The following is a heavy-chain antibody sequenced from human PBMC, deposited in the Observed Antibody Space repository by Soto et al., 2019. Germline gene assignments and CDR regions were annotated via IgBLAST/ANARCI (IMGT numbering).Heavy chain of an antibody. CDR3: ARGATHGSSWYFWFDP. Sequence: SVKVSCKASGGTFSTYPINWVRQAPGQGLEWMGGIIPLFGTTNYAQKFKGRVTITADESTSTAYMELISLRAEDAAVYYCARGATHGSSWYFWFDPWGQGTLVTVSS. D-gene: IGHD6-13*01. CDR2: IIPLFGTT. CDR1: GGTFSTYP. V-gene: IGHV1-69*13. J-gene: IGHJ5*02.